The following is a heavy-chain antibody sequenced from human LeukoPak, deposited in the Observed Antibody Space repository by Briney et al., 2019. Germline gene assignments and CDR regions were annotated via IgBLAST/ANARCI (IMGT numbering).Heavy chain of an antibody. Sequence: QPGGSLRLSCATSGFTFSVYAMSWVRQAPGKGLEWVSTISDSGGSTYYADSVKGRFTISRDNSKYTLFLQMNSLRAEDTAVYYCAKDPNGDYIGAFDMWGPGTMVSVSS. CDR2: ISDSGGST. CDR1: GFTFSVYA. J-gene: IGHJ3*02. CDR3: AKDPNGDYIGAFDM. D-gene: IGHD4-17*01. V-gene: IGHV3-23*01.